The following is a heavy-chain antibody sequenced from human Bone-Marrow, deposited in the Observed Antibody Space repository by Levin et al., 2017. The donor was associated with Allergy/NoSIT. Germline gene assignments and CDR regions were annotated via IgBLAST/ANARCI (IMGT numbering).Heavy chain of an antibody. V-gene: IGHV4-39*01. Sequence: SETLSLTCSVSGGSISSGPSISGSSSYWGWIRQSPGKGLEWIGTIYYSGTAYYNPSLRSRVTVSVDTSKNQFSLKLSSVTAADTAVYYCVRQRYGSNAVDYYGLDVWGQGTTVTVSS. J-gene: IGHJ6*02. D-gene: IGHD4-23*01. CDR2: IYYSGTA. CDR3: VRQRYGSNAVDYYGLDV. CDR1: GGSISSGPSISGSSSY.